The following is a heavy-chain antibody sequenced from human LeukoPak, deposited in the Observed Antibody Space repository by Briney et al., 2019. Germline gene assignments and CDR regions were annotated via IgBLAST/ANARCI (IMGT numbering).Heavy chain of an antibody. Sequence: GGSLRLSCAASGFTFSSYAMHWVRQAPGKGLEWVAVISYDGSNKYYADSVKGRFSISRDNAKNTLYLQMNSLRVEDTAVYYCARGRPHGNDYWGQGTLVTVSS. CDR3: ARGRPHGNDY. CDR1: GFTFSSYA. CDR2: ISYDGSNK. J-gene: IGHJ4*02. V-gene: IGHV3-30-3*01. D-gene: IGHD4-23*01.